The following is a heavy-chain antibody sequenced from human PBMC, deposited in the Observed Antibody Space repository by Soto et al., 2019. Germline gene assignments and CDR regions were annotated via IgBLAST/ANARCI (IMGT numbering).Heavy chain of an antibody. CDR1: GGSFSGYY. CDR2: INHSGST. J-gene: IGHJ6*02. CDR3: ARGRDYYGSGSYYYYGMDV. Sequence: SETLSLTCAVYGGSFSGYYWSWIRQPPGKGLEWIGEINHSGSTNYNPSLKSRVTISIDTSKNQFSLKLSSVTAADTAVYYCARGRDYYGSGSYYYYGMDVWGQGTTVTVSS. D-gene: IGHD3-10*01. V-gene: IGHV4-34*01.